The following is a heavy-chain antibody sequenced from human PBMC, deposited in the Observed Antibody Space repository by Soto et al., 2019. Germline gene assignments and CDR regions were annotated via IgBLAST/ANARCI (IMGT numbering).Heavy chain of an antibody. CDR2: ISSSSSYI. D-gene: IGHD3-22*01. CDR1: GFTFSSYS. V-gene: IGHV3-21*01. Sequence: GGSLRLSCVASGFTFSSYSMNWVRQAPGKGLEWVSSISSSSSYIYYADSVKGRFTISRDNAKNSLYLQMNSLRAEDTAVYYCARDLSADSSGYYYHYWGQGTLVTVSS. J-gene: IGHJ4*02. CDR3: ARDLSADSSGYYYHY.